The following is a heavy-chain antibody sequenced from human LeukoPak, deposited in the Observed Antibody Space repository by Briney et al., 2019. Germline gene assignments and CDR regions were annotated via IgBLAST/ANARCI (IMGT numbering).Heavy chain of an antibody. CDR2: IIPIVGAT. CDR3: ATLTPRSDAFDI. J-gene: IGHJ3*02. V-gene: IGHV1-69*04. CDR1: GGTFSRLG. Sequence: SVKVSCKASGGTFSRLGISWVRQAPGQGLEWMGRIIPIVGATNYAQKFQGRVTFSADKSTSTAYMALSSLRSEDTAVFYCATLTPRSDAFDIWGQGTMVTVSS.